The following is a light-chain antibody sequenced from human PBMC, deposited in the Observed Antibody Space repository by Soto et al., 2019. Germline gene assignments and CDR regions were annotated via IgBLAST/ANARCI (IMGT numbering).Light chain of an antibody. Sequence: DIQRPQTPSSLSASLGDRFTITCLASQSISSYLNWYQQKPGKAPKLLIYAASSLQSGVPSRFSGSGSGTDFTLTISSLQPEDFATYYCQQSYSTPFTFGPGSKVDIK. CDR3: QQSYSTPFT. V-gene: IGKV1-39*01. CDR2: AAS. J-gene: IGKJ3*01. CDR1: QSISSY.